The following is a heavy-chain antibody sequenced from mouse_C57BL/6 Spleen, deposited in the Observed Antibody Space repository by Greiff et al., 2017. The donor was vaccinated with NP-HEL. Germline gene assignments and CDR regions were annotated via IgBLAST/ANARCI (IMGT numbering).Heavy chain of an antibody. CDR3: ARKGGSGYFDY. Sequence: VQLQQSGAELVKPGASVKISCKASGYAFSSYWMNWVKQRPGQGLEWIGQIYPGDGDTNYNGKFKGKATLTADKSPSTAYMQLSSLTSEDSAVYFCARKGGSGYFDYWGQGTTLTVSS. CDR1: GYAFSSYW. CDR2: IYPGDGDT. D-gene: IGHD3-2*02. J-gene: IGHJ2*01. V-gene: IGHV1-80*01.